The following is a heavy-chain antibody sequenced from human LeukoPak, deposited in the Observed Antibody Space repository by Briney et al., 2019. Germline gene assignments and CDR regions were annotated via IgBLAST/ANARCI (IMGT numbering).Heavy chain of an antibody. V-gene: IGHV3-23*01. CDR2: ISGSGGTT. D-gene: IGHD3-16*01. CDR3: AKDPSNASRTLDL. Sequence: GGSLRLSCAASGFTFNNYAMSWVRQAPGKGLEWVSAISGSGGTTYYAESVKGRFTISRDNSKNTLSLHMNSLGPEDTAVYYCAKDPSNASRTLDLWGQGTLVTVSA. CDR1: GFTFNNYA. J-gene: IGHJ3*01.